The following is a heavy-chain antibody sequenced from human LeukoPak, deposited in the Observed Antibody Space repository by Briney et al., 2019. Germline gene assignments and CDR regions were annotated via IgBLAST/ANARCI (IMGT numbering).Heavy chain of an antibody. CDR3: ARTQSQSGSYRYYFGY. V-gene: IGHV4-61*08. D-gene: IGHD1-26*01. J-gene: IGHJ4*02. CDR1: GASVGSAGYY. Sequence: KASETLSLTCTVSGASVGSAGYYWSWIRQPPGGGLEWIGYIYYIRNTNYNPSLKSRVTMSLAPSENQFSLKLNSVTAADTAVYYCARTQSQSGSYRYYFGYWGQGTLVTVSS. CDR2: IYYIRNT.